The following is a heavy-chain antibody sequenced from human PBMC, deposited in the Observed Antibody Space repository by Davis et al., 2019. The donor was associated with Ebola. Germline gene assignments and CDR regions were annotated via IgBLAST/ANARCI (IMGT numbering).Heavy chain of an antibody. CDR1: GFTFSDYY. Sequence: PGGSLRLSCAASGFTFSDYYMSWVRQAPGKGLEWVSIIYSGGSTSFADSVKGRFTISRDNSKNMLYLQMNSLRAEDTAVYYCARSNRWRNYYYYYYMDVWGKGTTVTVPS. D-gene: IGHD2/OR15-2a*01. CDR2: IYSGGST. J-gene: IGHJ6*03. V-gene: IGHV3-53*01. CDR3: ARSNRWRNYYYYYYMDV.